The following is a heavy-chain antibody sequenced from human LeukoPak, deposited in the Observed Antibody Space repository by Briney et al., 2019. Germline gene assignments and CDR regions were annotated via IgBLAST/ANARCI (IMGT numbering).Heavy chain of an antibody. CDR3: ARGPRSSSGFDY. J-gene: IGHJ4*02. V-gene: IGHV1-8*01. CDR1: GYTFTSYD. D-gene: IGHD6-19*01. CDR2: MNPNSGNT. Sequence: APVKVSCKASGYTFTSYDINWVRQATGQGLEWMGWMNPNSGNTGYAQKFQGRVTMTRNTSISTAYMELSSLRSEDTAVYYCARGPRSSSGFDYWGQGTLVTVSS.